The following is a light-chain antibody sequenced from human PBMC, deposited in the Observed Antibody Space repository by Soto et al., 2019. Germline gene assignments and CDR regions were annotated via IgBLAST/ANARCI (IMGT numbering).Light chain of an antibody. J-gene: IGLJ7*01. CDR2: DND. V-gene: IGLV1-51*01. CDR1: SSNIGNNN. CDR3: GAWDSSLIDVV. Sequence: QSVLTQPPSFSAAPGQKVAISCSGSSSNIGNNNVSWYQQRPGTAPKLLIYDNDKRPSGIPDRFSGSKSGTSATLVIAGLQTGDEAEYYCGAWDSSLIDVVFGGGTQLTVL.